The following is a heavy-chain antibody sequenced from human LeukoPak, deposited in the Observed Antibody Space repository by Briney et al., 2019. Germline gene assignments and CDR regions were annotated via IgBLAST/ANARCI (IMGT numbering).Heavy chain of an antibody. CDR1: GGSISSYY. CDR3: ASVSNDYGDYRLDY. D-gene: IGHD4-17*01. J-gene: IGHJ4*02. Sequence: SETLSLTCTVSGGSISSYYWGWIRQPPGKGLEWIGSIYYSGSTHYNPSLKSRVTISVDTSKNQFSLKLSSVTAADTAVYYCASVSNDYGDYRLDYWGQGTLVTVSS. CDR2: IYYSGST. V-gene: IGHV4-39*07.